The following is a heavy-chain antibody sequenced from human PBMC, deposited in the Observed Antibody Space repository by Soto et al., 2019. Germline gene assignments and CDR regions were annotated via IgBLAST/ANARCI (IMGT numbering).Heavy chain of an antibody. J-gene: IGHJ4*02. V-gene: IGHV4-31*03. D-gene: IGHD5-18*01. Sequence: QVRLQESGPGLVKPSQTLSLTCTVSGGSISSAAYYWSWIRQHPGKGLEWIGYVSHSGSTDYNPSLQSRVIISVDTSKNQFSLSVTSVTAADTAVYYCAREYTYGSNFFDCWGQGALVTVSS. CDR3: AREYTYGSNFFDC. CDR2: VSHSGST. CDR1: GGSISSAAYY.